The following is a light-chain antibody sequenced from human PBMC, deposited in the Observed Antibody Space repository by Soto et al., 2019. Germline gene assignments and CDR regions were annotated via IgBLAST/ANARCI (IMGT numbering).Light chain of an antibody. J-gene: IGKJ4*01. CDR1: QGVTTY. CDR3: QQRVNRVT. Sequence: EIVLTQSPATLSLSPGERASLSCRASQGVTTYLAWYQQKPGQAPRLLIYDSSNRATGIPARFSGSGSGTDFTLTISSLESEDFAVYYCQQRVNRVTFGGGTKV. CDR2: DSS. V-gene: IGKV3-11*01.